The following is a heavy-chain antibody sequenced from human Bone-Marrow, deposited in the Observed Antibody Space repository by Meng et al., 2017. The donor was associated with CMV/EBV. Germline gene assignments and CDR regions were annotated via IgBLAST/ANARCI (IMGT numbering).Heavy chain of an antibody. J-gene: IGHJ6*02. CDR1: GGSISSYY. Sequence: SETLSLTCTVSGGSISSYYWSWIRQPPRKGLEWIGYIYYSGSTNYNPSLKSRVTISVDTSKNQFSLKLSSVTAADTAVYYCARTYSSSSYYYYGMDVWGQGTTVTVSS. CDR2: IYYSGST. CDR3: ARTYSSSSYYYYGMDV. V-gene: IGHV4-59*01. D-gene: IGHD6-6*01.